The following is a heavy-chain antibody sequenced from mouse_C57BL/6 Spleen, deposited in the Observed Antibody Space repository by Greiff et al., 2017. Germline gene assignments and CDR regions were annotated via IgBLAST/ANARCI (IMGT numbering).Heavy chain of an antibody. CDR2: IRLKSDNYAT. CDR1: GFTFSNYW. CDR3: TGPNLLCPGGFDY. Sequence: EVKVEESGGGLVQPGGSMKLSCVASGFTFSNYWMNWVRQSPEKGLEWVAQIRLKSDNYATHYAESVKGRFTISRDDSKSSVYLQMNNLRAEDTGIYYCTGPNLLCPGGFDYWGQGTTLTVSS. V-gene: IGHV6-3*01. J-gene: IGHJ2*01. D-gene: IGHD2-1*01.